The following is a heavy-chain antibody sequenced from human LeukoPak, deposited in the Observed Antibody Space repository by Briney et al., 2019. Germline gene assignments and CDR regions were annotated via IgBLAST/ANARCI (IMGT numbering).Heavy chain of an antibody. Sequence: ASVKVSCKASGGTFSSYAISWVRQAPGQGLEWMGWINPNSGGTNYAQKFQGRVTMTRDTSISTAYMELSRLRSDDTAVYYCARRAGIFGVVTVYYYMDVWGKGTTVTVSS. J-gene: IGHJ6*03. CDR2: INPNSGGT. CDR3: ARRAGIFGVVTVYYYMDV. V-gene: IGHV1-2*02. CDR1: GGTFSSYA. D-gene: IGHD3-3*01.